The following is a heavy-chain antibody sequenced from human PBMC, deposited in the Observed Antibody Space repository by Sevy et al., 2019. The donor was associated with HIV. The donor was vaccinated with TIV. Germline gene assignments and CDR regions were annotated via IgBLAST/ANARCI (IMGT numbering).Heavy chain of an antibody. J-gene: IGHJ6*02. CDR2: ISGSGGST. V-gene: IGHV3-23*01. D-gene: IGHD1-26*01. CDR3: AKEVGATTYYYYYYGMDV. CDR1: GFTFSSYA. Sequence: GGSLRLSCAASGFTFSSYAMSWVRQAPGKGLEWVSAISGSGGSTYYADSVKGRFTISRDNSKNTRYLQMNSLRAEDTAVYYCAKEVGATTYYYYYYGMDVWGQGTTVTVSS.